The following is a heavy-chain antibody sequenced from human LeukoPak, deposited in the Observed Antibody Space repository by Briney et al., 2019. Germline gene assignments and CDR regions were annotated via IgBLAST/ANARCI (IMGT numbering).Heavy chain of an antibody. D-gene: IGHD4-17*01. CDR2: ISSNGGST. CDR3: AKDGYGDHTVDY. Sequence: PGGSLRLSCSASGFTFNSYVMHWVRQAPGKGLEYVSAISSNGGSTYYADSVKGRFTISRDNSKNTLYLQMSSLRGEDTAVYYCAKDGYGDHTVDYWGQGTLVTVSS. V-gene: IGHV3-64D*09. J-gene: IGHJ4*02. CDR1: GFTFNSYV.